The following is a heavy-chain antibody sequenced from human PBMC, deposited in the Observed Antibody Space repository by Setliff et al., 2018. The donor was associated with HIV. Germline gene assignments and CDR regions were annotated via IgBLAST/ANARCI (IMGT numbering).Heavy chain of an antibody. J-gene: IGHJ4*02. CDR3: ARELGEYCSGGTCYHHYYFDY. V-gene: IGHV1-24*01. Sequence: GASVKVSCKVSGYTLSELSVHWVRQAPGKGLQWMGGVDPEDGETIYAQELQGRVTMTEDTSADTAYMELTSLTSEDTAVYYCARELGEYCSGGTCYHHYYFDYWGPGTLVTVSS. D-gene: IGHD2-15*01. CDR2: VDPEDGET. CDR1: GYTLSELS.